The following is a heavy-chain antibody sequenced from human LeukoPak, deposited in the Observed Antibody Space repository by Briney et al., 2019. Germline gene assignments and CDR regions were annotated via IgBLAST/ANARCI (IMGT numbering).Heavy chain of an antibody. Sequence: GGSLRLSCTASGFTFSSYSMNWVRQAPGKGLEWVSYISGSSSYIYYADSVKGRFTISRDNAKNSLYLQMNSLRAEDTAVYYCARGGRRDGYPRDAFDIWGQGTMVTVSS. D-gene: IGHD5-24*01. CDR3: ARGGRRDGYPRDAFDI. CDR2: ISGSSSYI. CDR1: GFTFSSYS. J-gene: IGHJ3*02. V-gene: IGHV3-21*05.